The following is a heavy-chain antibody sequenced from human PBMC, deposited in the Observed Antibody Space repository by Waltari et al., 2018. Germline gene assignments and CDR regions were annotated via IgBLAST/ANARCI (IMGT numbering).Heavy chain of an antibody. CDR3: ARISPSGDPGSG. CDR2: INPNSGGT. V-gene: IGHV1-2*06. Sequence: QVQLVQSGAEVKKPGPSVTVSCKASAYTFTGYYMHWVRQAPGQGLEWMGRINPNSGGTNYAQKFQGRVTMTRDTSISTAYMELSRLRSDDTAVYYCARISPSGDPGSGWGQGTLVTVSS. CDR1: AYTFTGYY. J-gene: IGHJ4*02. D-gene: IGHD3-10*01.